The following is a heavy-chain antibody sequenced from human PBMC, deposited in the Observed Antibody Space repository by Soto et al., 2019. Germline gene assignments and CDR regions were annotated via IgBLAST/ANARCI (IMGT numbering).Heavy chain of an antibody. CDR1: GFTLSDYT. V-gene: IGHV3-21*01. J-gene: IGHJ4*02. D-gene: IGHD1-26*01. Sequence: AGGSLRLSCAASGFTLSDYTMNWVRQAPGKGLEWVSSISSSGDYIYYADSLKGRFTISRDSPKSSLYLQMNSLRAEDTAVYYCTRDRQGETNGSGYWGQGTLVTVSS. CDR3: TRDRQGETNGSGY. CDR2: ISSSGDYI.